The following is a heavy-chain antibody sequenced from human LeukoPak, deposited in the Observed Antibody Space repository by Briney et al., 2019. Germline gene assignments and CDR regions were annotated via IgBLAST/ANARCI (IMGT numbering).Heavy chain of an antibody. Sequence: GGSLRLSCGAAGFNFSSFAMSWVRQAPGKGLEWVSAISSSGGGTFYADSVKGRFIISRDNSKNTLYLQMSSLRAEDTAVYYCAKNSGTYYYYYGVDVWGQGTTVTVSS. CDR3: AKNSGTYYYYYGVDV. CDR1: GFNFSSFA. CDR2: ISSSGGGT. V-gene: IGHV3-23*01. D-gene: IGHD5-12*01. J-gene: IGHJ6*02.